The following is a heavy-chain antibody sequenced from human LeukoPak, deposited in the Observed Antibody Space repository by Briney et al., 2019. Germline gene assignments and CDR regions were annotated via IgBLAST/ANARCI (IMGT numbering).Heavy chain of an antibody. D-gene: IGHD1-26*01. CDR1: GYTFTDYY. CDR3: ARVGATYSGDP. J-gene: IGHJ5*02. Sequence: GASVKVSCKASGYTFTDYYMHWVRQAPGQGLEWMGWVNPNSGGTNYAQKFQGRVTMTRDTSINTAYMELSRLRSDDTAVYYCARVGATYSGDPWGQGTLVTVSS. CDR2: VNPNSGGT. V-gene: IGHV1-2*02.